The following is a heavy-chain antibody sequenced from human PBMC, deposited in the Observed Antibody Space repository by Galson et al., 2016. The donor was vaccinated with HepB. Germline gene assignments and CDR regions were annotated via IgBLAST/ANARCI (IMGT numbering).Heavy chain of an antibody. CDR1: GDSISSHY. Sequence: SETLSLTCTVSGDSISSHYWGWIRQPPGKGLEWIGYIHNSGSTNYNPFLKSRVTIAVDTSKNQFSLKLSSVTAADTAVYYCARDEGFYNGMDVWGQGTTVTVSS. CDR3: ARDEGFYNGMDV. CDR2: IHNSGST. J-gene: IGHJ6*02. V-gene: IGHV4-59*11. D-gene: IGHD2-2*02.